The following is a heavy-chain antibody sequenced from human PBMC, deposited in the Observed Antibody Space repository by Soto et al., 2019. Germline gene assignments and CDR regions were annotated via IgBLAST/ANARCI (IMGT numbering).Heavy chain of an antibody. D-gene: IGHD2-2*01. CDR2: INAGNGNT. CDR3: ARAGFCSTTSCSDAFDI. Sequence: QVQLVQSGAEVKKPGASVKVSCKASGYTFTSYAMHWVRQAPGQRPEWMGWINAGNGNTKFSQRFQGRVTITRDTSANIAYMELSSLTSEDTAVYYCARAGFCSTTSCSDAFDIWGQGTMVTVSS. CDR1: GYTFTSYA. J-gene: IGHJ3*02. V-gene: IGHV1-3*01.